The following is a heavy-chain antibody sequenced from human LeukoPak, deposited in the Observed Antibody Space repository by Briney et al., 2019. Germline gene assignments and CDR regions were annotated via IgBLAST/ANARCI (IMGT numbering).Heavy chain of an antibody. V-gene: IGHV4-4*07. CDR3: ARSGITFGGVIVYFDY. CDR2: IYTSGST. D-gene: IGHD3-16*02. J-gene: IGHJ4*02. CDR1: GGSISSYY. Sequence: SETLSLTCTVSGGSISSYYWSWIRQPAGKGLEWIGRIYTSGSTNYNPSLKSRVTMSVDTSKNQLSLKLSSVTAADTAVYYCARSGITFGGVIVYFDYWGQGTLVTVSS.